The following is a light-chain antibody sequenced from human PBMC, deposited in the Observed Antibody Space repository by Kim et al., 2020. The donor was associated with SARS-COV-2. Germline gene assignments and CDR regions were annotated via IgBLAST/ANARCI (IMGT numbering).Light chain of an antibody. CDR2: DAA. CDR3: QQRSNRPPLT. Sequence: SPGERAALPCRASQRVSSYLVWYQQKQGHAPRLLLYDAATRGTGILARFSGSGSGTDFTLPTSSLEPEDVVVDYCQQRSNRPPLTFGGGTKVDIK. V-gene: IGKV3-11*01. CDR1: QRVSSY. J-gene: IGKJ4*01.